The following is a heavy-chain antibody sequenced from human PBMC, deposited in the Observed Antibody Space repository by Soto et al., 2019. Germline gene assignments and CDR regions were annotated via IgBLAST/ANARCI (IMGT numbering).Heavy chain of an antibody. CDR2: VHYTGRA. Sequence: KPSETLSLTCTVSGASISTFFWNWLRQTPGKGLEWIGDVHYTGRATYNPSLKGRVSISLDPSKRQFSLRLTSVTTADTAVYYCARATYSSDSSGYYFLYWGQGTQVTVSS. J-gene: IGHJ4*02. V-gene: IGHV4-59*01. CDR3: ARATYSSDSSGYYFLY. CDR1: GASISTFF. D-gene: IGHD3-22*01.